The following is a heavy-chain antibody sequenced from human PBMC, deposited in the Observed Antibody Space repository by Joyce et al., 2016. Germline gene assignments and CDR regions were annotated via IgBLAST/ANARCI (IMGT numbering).Heavy chain of an antibody. CDR1: GFTFSGYG. Sequence: QVQLVESGGGVVQPGRSLRLSCAASGFTFSGYGMHWVRQAPVKGLEWVAVISYKGSNKYYADCGKGRFTISRDNSKNTLYLQMNSLRTEDTAVYYCARDQSWNNYSFDYWGQGTLVTVSS. D-gene: IGHD1/OR15-1a*01. CDR2: ISYKGSNK. J-gene: IGHJ4*02. V-gene: IGHV3-30*03. CDR3: ARDQSWNNYSFDY.